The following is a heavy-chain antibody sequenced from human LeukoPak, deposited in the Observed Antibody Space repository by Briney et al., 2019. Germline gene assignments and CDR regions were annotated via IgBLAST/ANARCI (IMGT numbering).Heavy chain of an antibody. CDR3: ANVGGTAAKVCPLDY. V-gene: IGHV3-11*04. J-gene: IGHJ4*02. D-gene: IGHD2-2*01. Sequence: PGGSLRLSCAASGFTFRDYNMSWIRQAPGKGLEYISYINTGGGSIYYAGSVKGRFTISRDNAKSSLYLQMNNVRAEDTAVYYCANVGGTAAKVCPLDYWGQGTLVTVSS. CDR1: GFTFRDYN. CDR2: INTGGGSI.